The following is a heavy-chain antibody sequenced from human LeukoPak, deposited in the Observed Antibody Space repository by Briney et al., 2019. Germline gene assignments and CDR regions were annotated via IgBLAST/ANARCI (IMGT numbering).Heavy chain of an antibody. CDR2: IYYSGST. D-gene: IGHD3-22*01. V-gene: IGHV4-59*11. Sequence: PSETLSLTCTVSGGSISSHYWSWIRQPPGKGLEWIGYIYYSGSTNYNPSLKSRVTISVDTSKNQFSLKLSSVTAADTAVYYCARSPYYYDSGGYYKDAFDIWGQGTMVTVSS. CDR1: GGSISSHY. CDR3: ARSPYYYDSGGYYKDAFDI. J-gene: IGHJ3*02.